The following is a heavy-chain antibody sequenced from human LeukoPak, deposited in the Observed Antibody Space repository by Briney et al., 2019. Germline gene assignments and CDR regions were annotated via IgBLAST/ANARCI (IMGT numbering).Heavy chain of an antibody. Sequence: GGSLRLSCGASGITFSNYGMHWVRQAPGKGGGGGAFIRYDGNNKHYADSVRGRFTISRDNSKNTLYLQMNSLRAEHTAVYSCARSGTNYYYPYMDVWGKGTTVTVSS. CDR2: IRYDGNNK. D-gene: IGHD1-26*01. V-gene: IGHV3-30*02. CDR1: GITFSNYG. J-gene: IGHJ6*03. CDR3: ARSGTNYYYPYMDV.